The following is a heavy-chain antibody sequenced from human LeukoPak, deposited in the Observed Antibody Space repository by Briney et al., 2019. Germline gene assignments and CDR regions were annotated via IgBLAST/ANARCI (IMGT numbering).Heavy chain of an antibody. CDR2: IKSRDDGGTT. D-gene: IGHD2-21*01. Sequence: SPGGSLRLSCAAPGFIFDNYSIHWVRQAPGKGLEWVGRIKSRDDGGTTEFAATVKGRFTISRDDSKNTLSLQMNSLKFEDTVVYYCPTYSSRDAFDMGGRGTVVTVSP. CDR1: GFIFDNYS. V-gene: IGHV3-15*01. CDR3: PTYSSRDAFDM. J-gene: IGHJ3*02.